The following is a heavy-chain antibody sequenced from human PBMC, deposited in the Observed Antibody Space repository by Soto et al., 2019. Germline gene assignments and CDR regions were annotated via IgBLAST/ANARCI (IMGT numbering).Heavy chain of an antibody. CDR1: GFTFSSYG. D-gene: IGHD6-19*01. V-gene: IGHV3-30*18. CDR3: AKVPRYSSGWPPTEYFQH. CDR2: ISYDGSNK. J-gene: IGHJ1*01. Sequence: GGSLRLSCAASGFTFSSYGMHWVRQAPGKGLEWVAVISYDGSNKYYADSVKGRFTISRDNSKNTLYLQMNSLRAEDTAVYYCAKVPRYSSGWPPTEYFQHWGQGTLVTVSS.